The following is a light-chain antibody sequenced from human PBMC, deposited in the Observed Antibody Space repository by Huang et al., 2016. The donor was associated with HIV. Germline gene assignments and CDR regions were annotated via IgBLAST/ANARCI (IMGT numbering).Light chain of an antibody. J-gene: IGKJ2*01. V-gene: IGKV4-1*01. CDR2: CAS. Sequence: DIVMTSPPDSLALSLGERATINCKSSQSLLYNSNNKNYLAWYQQKTGQPTNLLIYCASSRKSGLPDRVSGGGSETEFTLTISSLQAEDVAVYYCQLQYSSPPNFGQGTKLEIK. CDR1: QSLLYNSNNKNY. CDR3: QLQYSSPPN.